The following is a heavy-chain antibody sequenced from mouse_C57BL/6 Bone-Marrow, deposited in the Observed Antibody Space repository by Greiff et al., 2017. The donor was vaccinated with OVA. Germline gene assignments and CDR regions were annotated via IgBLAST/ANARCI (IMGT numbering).Heavy chain of an antibody. D-gene: IGHD1-1*01. J-gene: IGHJ1*03. V-gene: IGHV1-64*01. CDR3: ARSGYYGSSFYWYFDV. Sequence: QVQLKQPGAELVKPGASVKLSCKASGYTFTSYWMHWVKQRPGQGLEWIGMIHPNSGSTNYNEKFKSKATLTVDKSSSTAYMQLSSLTSEDSAVYYCARSGYYGSSFYWYFDVWGTGTTVTVSS. CDR1: GYTFTSYW. CDR2: IHPNSGST.